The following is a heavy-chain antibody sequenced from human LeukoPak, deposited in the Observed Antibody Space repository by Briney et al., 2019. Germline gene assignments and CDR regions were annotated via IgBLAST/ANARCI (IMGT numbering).Heavy chain of an antibody. Sequence: GGSLRLSCAASGFSFTNYWMHWVRQAPGKGLVWVSHINSDGSATRYADSVKGRFTISRDNAVNTLYLQMNGLTAEDTAMYYCARDSYQDYYGRFDPWGQGTLVIVSS. CDR3: ARDSYQDYYGRFDP. D-gene: IGHD3-10*01. CDR1: GFSFTNYW. CDR2: INSDGSAT. V-gene: IGHV3-74*01. J-gene: IGHJ5*02.